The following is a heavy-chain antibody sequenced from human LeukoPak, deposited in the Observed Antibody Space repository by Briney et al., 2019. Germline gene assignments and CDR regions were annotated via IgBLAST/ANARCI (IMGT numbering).Heavy chain of an antibody. CDR1: GGSIDIYY. J-gene: IGHJ4*02. V-gene: IGHV4-59*01. D-gene: IGHD1-1*01. CDR3: ARGPLNEEIDY. CDR2: IYYSGIT. Sequence: PSETLSLTCTVSGGSIDIYYWSWIRQPPGKGLEWSGYIYYSGITNYNPSLKSRVTISVDTSKNKFSLKLSSVTAADTAVYYCARGPLNEEIDYWGQGTLVTVSS.